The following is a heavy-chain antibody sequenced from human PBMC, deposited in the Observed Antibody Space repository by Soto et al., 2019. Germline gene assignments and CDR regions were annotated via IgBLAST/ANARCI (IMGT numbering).Heavy chain of an antibody. CDR2: ISGGDSGR. CDR3: ARVRFPSAPRRPLDYYFMDV. CDR1: GFTFGSYA. J-gene: IGHJ6*03. Sequence: VELVESGGGLVQPGGSLRLSCAASGFTFGSYAMTWVRQAPGKGLEWVSGISGGDSGRYYSDSVEARFTISRDNPKNLLFLQMNTLRAEDTAVYFCARVRFPSAPRRPLDYYFMDVWGNGTTITVSS. V-gene: IGHV3-23*04. D-gene: IGHD6-6*01.